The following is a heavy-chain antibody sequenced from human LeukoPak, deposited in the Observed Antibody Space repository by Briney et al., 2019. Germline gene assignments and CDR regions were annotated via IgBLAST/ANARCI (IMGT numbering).Heavy chain of an antibody. CDR3: ARSQLELPDY. V-gene: IGHV4-34*01. Sequence: SETLSLTCAVYGGSFSGHYWSWIRQPPGKGLEWIGEINHSGSTNYNPSLKSRATISVDTSKNQFSLKLSSVTAADTAVYYCARSQLELPDYWGQGTLVTVSS. CDR1: GGSFSGHY. D-gene: IGHD1-7*01. CDR2: INHSGST. J-gene: IGHJ4*02.